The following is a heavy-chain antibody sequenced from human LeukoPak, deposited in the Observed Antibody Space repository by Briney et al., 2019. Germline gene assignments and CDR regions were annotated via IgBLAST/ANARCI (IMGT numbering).Heavy chain of an antibody. V-gene: IGHV1-46*01. D-gene: IGHD3-16*02. CDR2: INPSGGST. J-gene: IGHJ6*03. Sequence: ASVKVSCKASGYTFTGYYMHWVRQAPGQGLEWMGIINPSGGSTSYAQKFQGRVTMTRDMSTSTVYMELSSLRSEDTAVYYCARDGVVMITFGGVIVPYYYYMDVWGKGTTVTVSS. CDR3: ARDGVVMITFGGVIVPYYYYMDV. CDR1: GYTFTGYY.